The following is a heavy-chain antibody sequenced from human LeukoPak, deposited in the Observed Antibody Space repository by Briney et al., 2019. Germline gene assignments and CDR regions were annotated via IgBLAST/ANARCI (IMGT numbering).Heavy chain of an antibody. CDR1: GGTFSSYA. V-gene: IGHV1-69*13. CDR3: AREGPRLGSHAFDI. D-gene: IGHD3-10*01. Sequence: SVKVSCKASGGTFSSYAISWVRQAPGQGLEWMGGIIPIFGTADYAQKFQGRVTITADESTSTAYMELSSLRSEDTAVYYCAREGPRLGSHAFDIWGQGTMVTVSS. J-gene: IGHJ3*02. CDR2: IIPIFGTA.